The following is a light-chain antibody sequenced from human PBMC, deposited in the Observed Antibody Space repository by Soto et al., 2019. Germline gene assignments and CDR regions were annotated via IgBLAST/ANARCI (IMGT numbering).Light chain of an antibody. V-gene: IGKV3-15*01. CDR1: QSVSSY. J-gene: IGKJ1*01. CDR2: DAS. CDR3: QQYYNWPPWT. Sequence: EIVLTQSPATLSLSPGERATLSCRASQSVSSYLAWYQQKPGQAPRLLIYDASNRATGIPARFSGSGSGTEFTLTISSLQSEDFAVYYCQQYYNWPPWTFGQGTKVDIK.